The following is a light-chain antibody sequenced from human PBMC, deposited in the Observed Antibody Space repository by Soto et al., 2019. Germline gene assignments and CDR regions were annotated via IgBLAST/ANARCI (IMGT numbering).Light chain of an antibody. Sequence: QSVLTQPPSVSAAPGQKVTISCSGSSSNIENNYVSWYQQLPGAAPKVLIYDNDKRPSGIPDRFSGSKSGTSAILGITGPQTGDEADYFCGTWDSGLTAVVFGGGTKLTVL. J-gene: IGLJ2*01. CDR3: GTWDSGLTAVV. CDR2: DND. V-gene: IGLV1-51*01. CDR1: SSNIENNY.